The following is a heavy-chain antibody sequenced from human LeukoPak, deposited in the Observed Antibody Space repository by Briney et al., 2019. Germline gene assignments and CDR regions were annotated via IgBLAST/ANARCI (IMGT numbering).Heavy chain of an antibody. CDR3: ARVASGIDAFDI. CDR1: GYTFTSYG. D-gene: IGHD5-12*01. J-gene: IGHJ3*02. Sequence: ASVKVSCKASGYTFTSYGISWVRQAPGQGLEWMGWISAYNGSTNYAQKLQGRVTMTTDTSTSTAYMELRSLRSDDTAVYYCARVASGIDAFDIWGQGTMVTVSS. V-gene: IGHV1-18*01. CDR2: ISAYNGST.